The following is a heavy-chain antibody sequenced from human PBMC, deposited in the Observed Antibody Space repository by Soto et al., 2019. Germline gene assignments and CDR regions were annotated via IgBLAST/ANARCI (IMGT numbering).Heavy chain of an antibody. CDR1: GGSFSGYY. J-gene: IGHJ5*02. CDR3: ARDRRVDRRGRANWFDP. CDR2: INHSGST. Sequence: SETLSLTCAVYGGSFSGYYWSWIRQPPGKGLEWIGEINHSGSTNYNPSLKSRVTISVDTSKNQFSLKLSSVTAADTAVYYCARDRRVDRRGRANWFDPWGQGTLVTVSS. V-gene: IGHV4-34*01. D-gene: IGHD3-16*01.